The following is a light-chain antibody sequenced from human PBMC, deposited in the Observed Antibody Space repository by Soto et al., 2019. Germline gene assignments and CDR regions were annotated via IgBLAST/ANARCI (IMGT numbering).Light chain of an antibody. J-gene: IGLJ3*02. CDR3: YSYAGRNIWV. CDR2: GVT. V-gene: IGLV2-8*01. Sequence: QSALAQPPSGSGSPGQSVTISCTGSGSDIGAYNFVSWYQQHPGKAPKLMIFGVTERPSGVPDRFSGSKSGNTASLTVSGLQADDEAVYYCYSYAGRNIWVFGGGTKLTVL. CDR1: GSDIGAYNF.